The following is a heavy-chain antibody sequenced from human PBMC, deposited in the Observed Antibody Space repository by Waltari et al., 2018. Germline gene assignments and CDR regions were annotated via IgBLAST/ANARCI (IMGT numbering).Heavy chain of an antibody. CDR3: ARLGGVFAYYFDY. Sequence: QLQLQESGPGLVKPSETQSLTCTVSGGSISSSSYYWGWSRQPPGKGLEWIGSIYYSGSTYYNPSLKSRVTISVYTSKNQFSLKLSSVTAADTAVYYCARLGGVFAYYFDYWGQGTLVTVSS. V-gene: IGHV4-39*07. CDR1: GGSISSSSYY. CDR2: IYYSGST. D-gene: IGHD2-8*01. J-gene: IGHJ4*02.